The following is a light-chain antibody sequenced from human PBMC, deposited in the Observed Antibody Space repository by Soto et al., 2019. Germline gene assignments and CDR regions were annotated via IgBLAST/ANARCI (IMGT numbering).Light chain of an antibody. CDR3: GSYGGYYVV. J-gene: IGLJ2*01. CDR2: DVT. V-gene: IGLV2-8*01. Sequence: QSALTQPPSASGSPGQSVAISCTGTSSDVGGYDYVSWFQQNPGKAPKLMIYDVTKRPSGVPDRFSGSKSGNTASLTVSGLQAEDEAYYYCGSYGGYYVVFGGGTKLTVL. CDR1: SSDVGGYDY.